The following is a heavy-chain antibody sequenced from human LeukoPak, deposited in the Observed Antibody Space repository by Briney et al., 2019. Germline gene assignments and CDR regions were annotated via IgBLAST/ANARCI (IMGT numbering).Heavy chain of an antibody. CDR3: ARDRFRGSGPFDY. D-gene: IGHD5-12*01. Sequence: GGSLRLSCAASGFPFIRFWMHWVRHAPGKGLVWVSGINGDGSTTTYADSVKGRFTISRDNAKNTLYLQMNSLIAEHTAVYYCARDRFRGSGPFDYWGQGTLVTVSS. CDR1: GFPFIRFW. CDR2: INGDGSTT. V-gene: IGHV3-74*01. J-gene: IGHJ4*02.